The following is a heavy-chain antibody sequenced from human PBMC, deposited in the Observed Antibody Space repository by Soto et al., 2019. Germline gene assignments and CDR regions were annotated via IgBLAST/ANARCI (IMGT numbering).Heavy chain of an antibody. CDR2: IIPIFGTA. D-gene: IGHD2-15*01. V-gene: IGHV1-69*13. CDR1: GGTFSSYA. J-gene: IGHJ4*02. Sequence: SFKVCCKYSGGTFSSYAISWVRQDIGQGLEWMGGIIPIFGTANYAQKFQGRVTITADESTSTAYMELSSLRSEDTAVYYCARASERSVAPNFDYWGQGTLVTVS. CDR3: ARASERSVAPNFDY.